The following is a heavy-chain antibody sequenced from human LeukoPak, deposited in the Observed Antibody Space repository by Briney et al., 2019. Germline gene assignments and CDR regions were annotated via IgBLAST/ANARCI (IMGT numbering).Heavy chain of an antibody. CDR1: GYTFTSYG. CDR2: IRAYNGNT. V-gene: IGHV1-18*01. Sequence: GASVKVSCKASGYTFTSYGISWVRQAPGQGLEWMGWIRAYNGNTNYAQKLQGRVTMTTDTSTSTAYMELRSLRSDDTAVYYCARVAWYYYDSSGYRLYAFDIWGQGTMVTVSS. J-gene: IGHJ3*02. CDR3: ARVAWYYYDSSGYRLYAFDI. D-gene: IGHD3-22*01.